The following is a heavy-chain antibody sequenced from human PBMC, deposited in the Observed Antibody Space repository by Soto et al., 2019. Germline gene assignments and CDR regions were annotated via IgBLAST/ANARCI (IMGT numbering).Heavy chain of an antibody. D-gene: IGHD3-10*01. Sequence: EVQLVQSGAEAKKPGESLKISCKGSGYSFTSYWIAWVRQMPGKGLEWMGIIYPGDSATSYSPSFQGQVTISADKSISPAYLQRSSLKATDTAMLYCARQLWFGELLPIEGWFDPWGQGTLVTVSS. CDR2: IYPGDSAT. V-gene: IGHV5-51*01. J-gene: IGHJ5*02. CDR3: ARQLWFGELLPIEGWFDP. CDR1: GYSFTSYW.